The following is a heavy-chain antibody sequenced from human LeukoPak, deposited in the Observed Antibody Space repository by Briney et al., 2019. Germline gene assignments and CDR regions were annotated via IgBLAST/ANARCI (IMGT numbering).Heavy chain of an antibody. V-gene: IGHV1-2*02. CDR1: GYTFTGYN. Sequence: ASVEVSCKASGYTFTGYNMHWVRQAPGQGLEWMGWINPNSGGTNYAQKFQGRVTMTRDTSITTAYMELSRLRSDDTAVYYCATGLTEVLVAFDIWGQGTMVTVSS. CDR3: ATGLTEVLVAFDI. D-gene: IGHD4-23*01. CDR2: INPNSGGT. J-gene: IGHJ3*02.